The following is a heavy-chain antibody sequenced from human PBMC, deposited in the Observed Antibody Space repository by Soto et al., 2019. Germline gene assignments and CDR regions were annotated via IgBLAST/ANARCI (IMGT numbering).Heavy chain of an antibody. CDR1: GFTFSSYG. V-gene: IGHV3-33*01. Sequence: GGSLRLSCAASGFTFSSYGMHWVRQAPGKGLEWVAVIWYDGSNKYYADSVKGRFTISRDNSKNTLYLQMNSLRAEDTAVYYCAGEAAATRICYYCGQGTLVAVSS. D-gene: IGHD2-15*01. CDR2: IWYDGSNK. CDR3: AGEAAATRICYY. J-gene: IGHJ4*02.